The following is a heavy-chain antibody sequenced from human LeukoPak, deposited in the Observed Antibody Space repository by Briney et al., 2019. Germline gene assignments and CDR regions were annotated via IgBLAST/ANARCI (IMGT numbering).Heavy chain of an antibody. CDR3: VVTYYYGSGSYYNSFDY. V-gene: IGHV3-23*01. J-gene: IGHJ4*02. CDR1: GFTFSSYA. D-gene: IGHD3-10*01. CDR2: ISGSGGST. Sequence: GGSLRLSCAASGFTFSSYAMSWVRQAPGKGLEWVSAISGSGGSTYYADSVKGRFTISRDNSKNTLYLQMNSLRAEGTAVYYCVVTYYYGSGSYYNSFDYWGQGTLVTVSS.